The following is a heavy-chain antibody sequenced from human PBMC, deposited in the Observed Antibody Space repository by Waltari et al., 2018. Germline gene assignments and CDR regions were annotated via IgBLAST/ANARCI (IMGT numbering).Heavy chain of an antibody. CDR1: GFTLSSYG. J-gene: IGHJ6*03. CDR2: IRKEGGNK. Sequence: QVQLVESGGGVVQPGGSLRLSCAASGFTLSSYGMHWVRQAPGKGLEWVASIRKEGGNKQYGDSMKGRFTISRDNPKNTLYLEMNSLRAEDTAVYYCADRSGSGAYMGVWGKGTTVTISS. D-gene: IGHD3-10*01. V-gene: IGHV3-30*02. CDR3: ADRSGSGAYMGV.